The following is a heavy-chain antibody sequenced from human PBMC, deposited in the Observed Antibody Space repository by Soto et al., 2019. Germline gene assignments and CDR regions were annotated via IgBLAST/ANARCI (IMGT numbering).Heavy chain of an antibody. J-gene: IGHJ5*02. CDR2: IWYDGSNK. Sequence: GGSLRLSCAASGFTFSSYGMHWVRQAPGKGLEWVAVIWYDGSNKYYADSVKGRFTNSRDNSKNTLYLQMNSLKAEETAVYYGARDSIPTPESIAAFDPWGQGTLVTV. D-gene: IGHD6-6*01. CDR1: GFTFSSYG. CDR3: ARDSIPTPESIAAFDP. V-gene: IGHV3-33*01.